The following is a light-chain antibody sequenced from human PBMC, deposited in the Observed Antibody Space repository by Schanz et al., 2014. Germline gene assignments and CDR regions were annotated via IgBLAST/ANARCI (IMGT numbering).Light chain of an antibody. CDR3: QQYDNSLPWT. CDR1: QTVNVNS. J-gene: IGKJ1*01. CDR2: GAF. V-gene: IGKV3-20*01. Sequence: EIVLTQSPGTLSLSPGERATLSCRASQTVNVNSLAWYQQKPGQAPRLLIYGAFDRATGIPDRFSGSGSGTVFTLTISRLEPEDFAVYYCQQYDNSLPWTFGQGTKVEIK.